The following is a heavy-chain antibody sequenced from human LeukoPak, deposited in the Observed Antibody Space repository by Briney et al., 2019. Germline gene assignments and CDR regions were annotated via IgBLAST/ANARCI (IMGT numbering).Heavy chain of an antibody. CDR3: ARHVPYSDYVNYYYYGMDV. Sequence: GASLQISCKGSGSSFTSYWISWVRQLPGKGLEWMGRIDPSDSYTNYSPSFQGHVTISADKSISTAYLQWSSLKASYTAMYYCARHVPYSDYVNYYYYGMDVWGKGTTVTVSS. CDR2: IDPSDSYT. CDR1: GSSFTSYW. V-gene: IGHV5-10-1*01. D-gene: IGHD4-11*01. J-gene: IGHJ6*04.